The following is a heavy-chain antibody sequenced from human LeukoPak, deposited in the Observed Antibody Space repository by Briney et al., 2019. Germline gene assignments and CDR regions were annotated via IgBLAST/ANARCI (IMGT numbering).Heavy chain of an antibody. CDR3: ARHGSDGCGGDCYYLWFDP. Sequence: PSETLSLTCTVSGGSISSSSYYWGWIRQPPGKGLEWIGSIYYSGSTYYNPSLKSRVTISVDTSKNQFSLKLSSVTAADTAVYYCARHGSDGCGGDCYYLWFDPWGQGTLVTVSS. D-gene: IGHD2-21*01. CDR1: GGSISSSSYY. V-gene: IGHV4-39*01. CDR2: IYYSGST. J-gene: IGHJ5*02.